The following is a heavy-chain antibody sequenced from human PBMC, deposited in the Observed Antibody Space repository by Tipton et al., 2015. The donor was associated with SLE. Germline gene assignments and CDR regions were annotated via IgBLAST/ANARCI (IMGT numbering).Heavy chain of an antibody. J-gene: IGHJ5*02. CDR2: IYTSGST. Sequence: TLSLTCTVSGGSISSGSYYWSRIRQPAGKGLEWIGRIYTSGSTNYNPSLKSRVTISVDTSKNQFSLNLRSVTAADTAVYYCARGGTGDGRNPFDPWGQGTLVTVSS. CDR1: GGSISSGSYY. D-gene: IGHD4-23*01. V-gene: IGHV4-61*02. CDR3: ARGGTGDGRNPFDP.